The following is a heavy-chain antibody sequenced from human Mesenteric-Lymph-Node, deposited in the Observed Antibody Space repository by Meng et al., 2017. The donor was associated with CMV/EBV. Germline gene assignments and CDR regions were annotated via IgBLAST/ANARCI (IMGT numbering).Heavy chain of an antibody. V-gene: IGHV3-66*01. CDR2: IYRGDNT. D-gene: IGHD3-10*01. CDR1: GFNVRDKY. J-gene: IGHJ4*02. CDR3: TGDSVSNPNLDY. Sequence: EVRLGESGGGLVQPWGSLRLSCAASGFNVRDKYMSWVRQAPGKGLEWVCIIYRGDNTYYIDSVKDRFTVSRDNSKNTMYLQMNSLRVEDTAVYYCTGDSVSNPNLDYWGQGTLVTVSS.